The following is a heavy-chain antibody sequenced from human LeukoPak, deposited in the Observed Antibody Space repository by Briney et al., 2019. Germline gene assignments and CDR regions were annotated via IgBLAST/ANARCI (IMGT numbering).Heavy chain of an antibody. CDR1: GYTFTGYY. CDR2: INPDSGGT. Sequence: AASVKVSFKASGYTFTGYYMHWVRQAPGQGLEWMGWINPDSGGTNYAQNFQGRVTMTRDTSISTAYMELSRLRSDDTAVYYCARPFIETPSLGALDYWGQGTLVTVSS. J-gene: IGHJ4*02. D-gene: IGHD4-23*01. V-gene: IGHV1-2*02. CDR3: ARPFIETPSLGALDY.